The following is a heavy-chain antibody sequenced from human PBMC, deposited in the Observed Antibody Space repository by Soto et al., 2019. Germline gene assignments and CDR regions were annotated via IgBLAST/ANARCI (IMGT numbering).Heavy chain of an antibody. D-gene: IGHD6-13*01. CDR2: IYPGDSDT. J-gene: IGHJ6*02. Sequence: GESLKISCNGSGYSFTSYWIGWVRQMPGKGLEWMGIIYPGDSDTRYSPSFQGQVTISADKSISTAYLQWSSLKASDTAMYYCARHYSAAGYYYYYGMDVWGQGTTVTVS. CDR1: GYSFTSYW. CDR3: ARHYSAAGYYYYYGMDV. V-gene: IGHV5-51*01.